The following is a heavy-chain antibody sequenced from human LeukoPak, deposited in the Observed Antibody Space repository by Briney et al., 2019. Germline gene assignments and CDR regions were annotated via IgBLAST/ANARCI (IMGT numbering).Heavy chain of an antibody. J-gene: IGHJ3*01. CDR3: ARDFLHLGG. CDR2: ISYGGTNK. Sequence: PGRSLRLFCAASAFTFSSYTMHWVRQAPGKGLEWVAVISYGGTNKYYTDSVKGRFTISRDNSKNTLYLQMDNLRPEDTAMYYCARDFLHLGGWGQGTMVTVSS. D-gene: IGHD3-16*01. V-gene: IGHV3-30*04. CDR1: AFTFSSYT.